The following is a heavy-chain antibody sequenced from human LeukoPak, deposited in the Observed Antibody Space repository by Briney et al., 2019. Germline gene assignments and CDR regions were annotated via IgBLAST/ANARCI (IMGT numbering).Heavy chain of an antibody. D-gene: IGHD1-1*01. V-gene: IGHV1-18*01. Sequence: ASVKVSCKASGYTFTSYGISWVRQAPGQGLEWMGWISAYNGNTNYAQKLQGRVTMTRDMSTSTVYMELSSLRSEDTAVYYCARGIHKRGTGTGFDYWGQGTLVTVSS. J-gene: IGHJ4*02. CDR3: ARGIHKRGTGTGFDY. CDR1: GYTFTSYG. CDR2: ISAYNGNT.